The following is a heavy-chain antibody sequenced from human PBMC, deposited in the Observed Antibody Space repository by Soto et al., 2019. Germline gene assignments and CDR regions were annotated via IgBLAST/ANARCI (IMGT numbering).Heavy chain of an antibody. Sequence: RGSVKVSCKASGGTFSSYAISWVRQAPGQGLEWMGGIIPIFGTANYAQKFQGRVTITADESTSTAYMELSSLRSEDTAVYYCARDESRGYCSGGSCYSFYWGQGTLVTVSS. V-gene: IGHV1-69*13. CDR3: ARDESRGYCSGGSCYSFY. CDR1: GGTFSSYA. D-gene: IGHD2-15*01. J-gene: IGHJ4*02. CDR2: IIPIFGTA.